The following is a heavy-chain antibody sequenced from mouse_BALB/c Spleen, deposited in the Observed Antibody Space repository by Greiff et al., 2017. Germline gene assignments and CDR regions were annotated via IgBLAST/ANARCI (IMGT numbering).Heavy chain of an antibody. D-gene: IGHD1-1*01. CDR2: IHYSGST. Sequence: EVQLQQSGPDLVKPSQSLSLTCTVTGYSITSGYSWPWIRQFPGNKLEWMGYIHYSGSTNYNPSLKSRISITRDTSKNQFFLQLNSVTTEDTATYYCARDYYGSSSFAYWGQGTLVTVSA. V-gene: IGHV3-1*02. J-gene: IGHJ3*01. CDR3: ARDYYGSSSFAY. CDR1: GYSITSGYS.